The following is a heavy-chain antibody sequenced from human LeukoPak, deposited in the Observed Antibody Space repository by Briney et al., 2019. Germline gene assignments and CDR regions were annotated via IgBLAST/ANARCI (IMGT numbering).Heavy chain of an antibody. J-gene: IGHJ4*02. V-gene: IGHV3-74*01. D-gene: IGHD6-19*01. CDR3: ARETPVAGAYCFDY. Sequence: GGSLRLSCAASGFTFSSYWMHWVRQAPGKGLVWVSGTYFDGSSTRYADSVKGRFTISRDNAKNTLYLQMNSLRAEDTAVYYCARETPVAGAYCFDYWGQGALVTVSS. CDR1: GFTFSSYW. CDR2: TYFDGSST.